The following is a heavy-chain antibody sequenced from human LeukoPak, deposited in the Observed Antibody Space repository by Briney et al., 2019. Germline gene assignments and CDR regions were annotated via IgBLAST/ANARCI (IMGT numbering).Heavy chain of an antibody. J-gene: IGHJ4*02. D-gene: IGHD2-2*01. V-gene: IGHV3-74*01. Sequence: GGSLRLSCAASGFTFSSYAMHWVRQAPGKGLVWVSRISDDGTNRNYADSVKGRFTISRDNDKNTLYLQMNSLRAEDTAVYYCARAGQGYCTSAGCFLSLDYWGQGTLVTVSS. CDR2: ISDDGTNR. CDR1: GFTFSSYA. CDR3: ARAGQGYCTSAGCFLSLDY.